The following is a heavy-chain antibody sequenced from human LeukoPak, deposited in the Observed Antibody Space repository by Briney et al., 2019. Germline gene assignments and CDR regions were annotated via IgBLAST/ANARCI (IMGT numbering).Heavy chain of an antibody. D-gene: IGHD5-18*01. J-gene: IGHJ4*02. V-gene: IGHV1-18*01. CDR1: GYTFTSYG. CDR2: ISAYNGNT. CDR3: VRDGGTWIQLWLPSTTTFDY. Sequence: ASVKVSCKASGYTFTSYGISWVRQAPGQGLEWMGWISAYNGNTNYAQKLQGRVTMTTDTSTSTAYTELRSLRSDDTAVYYCVRDGGTWIQLWLPSTTTFDYWGQGTLVTVSS.